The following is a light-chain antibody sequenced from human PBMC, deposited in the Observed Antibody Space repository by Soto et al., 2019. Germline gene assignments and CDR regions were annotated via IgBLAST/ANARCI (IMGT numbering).Light chain of an antibody. CDR1: QSVSSSS. V-gene: IGKV3-20*01. Sequence: EIVLTQSPGTRSLSPGERATLSCRASQSVSSSSLAWYQQKPGQAPRLLMYGASRRATGIPDRFSGSGSGTDFTLIISRLEPEDFAVYYCQQYGTSPLTFGGGTKVEIK. J-gene: IGKJ4*01. CDR2: GAS. CDR3: QQYGTSPLT.